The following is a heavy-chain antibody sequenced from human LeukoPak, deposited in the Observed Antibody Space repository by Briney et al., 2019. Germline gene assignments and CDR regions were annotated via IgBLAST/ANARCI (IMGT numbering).Heavy chain of an antibody. D-gene: IGHD6-19*01. CDR2: MYTSGST. CDR1: GGSISSYF. CDR3: ARVRYSSGWYLLAFDY. J-gene: IGHJ4*02. V-gene: IGHV4-4*07. Sequence: PSETLSLTCTVSGGSISSYFWSWIRQPAGKGLEWIGRMYTSGSTNCNPSLKSRVIMSVDTSKNQFSLNLSSVTAADTAVYYCARVRYSSGWYLLAFDYWGQGTLVTVSS.